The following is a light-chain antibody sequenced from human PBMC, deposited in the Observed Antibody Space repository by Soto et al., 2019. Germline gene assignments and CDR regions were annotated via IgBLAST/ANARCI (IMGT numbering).Light chain of an antibody. CDR1: QSVSKNF. Sequence: EIVLTQSPGTLSLSPGARATLSCRASQSVSKNFLAWYQQKPGQAPRLLISGASNRATGIPDRFSGSGSGTAFSLTSDRLEPEDLAVYFWQQDGSSPPTFGGGTKVAIK. CDR2: GAS. J-gene: IGKJ4*01. CDR3: QQDGSSPPT. V-gene: IGKV3-20*01.